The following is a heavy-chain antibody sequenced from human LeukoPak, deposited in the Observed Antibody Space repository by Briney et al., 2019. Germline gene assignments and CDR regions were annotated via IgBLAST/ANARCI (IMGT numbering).Heavy chain of an antibody. CDR2: INHSGST. CDR3: GRTTGPFDY. V-gene: IGHV4-34*01. Sequence: SETLSLTCAVYGGSFSGYYWSWIRQPPGKGLEWIGEINHSGSTNYNPSLKSRVTISVDTSKNQFSLKLSSVTAADTAVYYCGRTTGPFDYGGKGTWVTVSS. D-gene: IGHD1-14*01. J-gene: IGHJ4*02. CDR1: GGSFSGYY.